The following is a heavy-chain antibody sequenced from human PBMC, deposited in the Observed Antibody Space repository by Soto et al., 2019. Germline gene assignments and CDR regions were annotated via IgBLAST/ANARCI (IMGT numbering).Heavy chain of an antibody. D-gene: IGHD2-2*01. J-gene: IGHJ4*02. V-gene: IGHV3-23*01. CDR3: AKAVVPAASPLHYFDY. Sequence: GGSLRLSCAASGFTFSSYAMSWVRQAPGKGLEWVSAISGSGGSTYYADSVKGRFTISRDNSKNTLYLQMNSLRAEDTAVYYCAKAVVPAASPLHYFDYWGQGTLVTVSS. CDR1: GFTFSSYA. CDR2: ISGSGGST.